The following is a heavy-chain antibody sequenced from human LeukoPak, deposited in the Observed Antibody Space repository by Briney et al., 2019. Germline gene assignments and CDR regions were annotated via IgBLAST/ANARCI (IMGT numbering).Heavy chain of an antibody. CDR2: ISSSSSYI. CDR3: ASGLFSTSSGAFDI. J-gene: IGHJ3*02. V-gene: IGHV3-21*01. CDR1: GFTFSSYS. Sequence: PGGSLRLSCAASGFTFSSYSMNWVRQAPGKGLEWVSSISSSSSYIYYADSVKGRFTISRDNAKNSLYLQMNSLRAEDTAVYYCASGLFSTSSGAFDIWGQGTMVTVSS. D-gene: IGHD3/OR15-3a*01.